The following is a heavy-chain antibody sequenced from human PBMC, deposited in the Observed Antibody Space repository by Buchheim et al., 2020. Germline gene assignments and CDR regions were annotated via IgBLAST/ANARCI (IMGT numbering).Heavy chain of an antibody. CDR1: GYTFTRFY. V-gene: IGHV1-46*03. J-gene: IGHJ4*02. D-gene: IGHD3-10*01. CDR3: ARELGSTYYFDY. Sequence: QVQLVQSGAEVKKPGASVRISCKASGYTFTRFYIHWFRQAPGQGLEWMGIINPGGEPITYALKFQGRVTMTRDTSTKPDNMELSSLRSEDTAMYYCARELGSTYYFDYWGQGTL. CDR2: INPGGEPI.